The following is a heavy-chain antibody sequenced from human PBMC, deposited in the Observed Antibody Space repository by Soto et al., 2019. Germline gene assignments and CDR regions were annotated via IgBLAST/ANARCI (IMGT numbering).Heavy chain of an antibody. CDR2: IRSRVYCGPP. J-gene: IGHJ4*02. Sequence: GGSLRLSGTASGFSCGAYAMSWVRKAPGKGREWVGCIRSRVYCGPPQYVASVAGRLTISRDDSKSIADLQMTRLKTEDQSECYCTPLWEYYYDSRNYQTANWGQEPLLTV. CDR3: TPLWEYYYDSRNYQTAN. V-gene: IGHV3-49*04. D-gene: IGHD3-22*01. CDR1: GFSCGAYA.